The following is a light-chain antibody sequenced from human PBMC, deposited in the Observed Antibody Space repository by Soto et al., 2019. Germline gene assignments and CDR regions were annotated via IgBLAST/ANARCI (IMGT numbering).Light chain of an antibody. Sequence: DIVMTQTPVSSRVTLGQPASISCRYSQSLVHSDGNTYLNWLHQRPGQPPRLLLYKISNRFFGVPDRFSGSGAGTHFTLTINRVEAEDVGVYYCMQATQPTWTFGQGTKVDIK. CDR2: KIS. CDR1: QSLVHSDGNTY. CDR3: MQATQPTWT. V-gene: IGKV2-24*01. J-gene: IGKJ1*01.